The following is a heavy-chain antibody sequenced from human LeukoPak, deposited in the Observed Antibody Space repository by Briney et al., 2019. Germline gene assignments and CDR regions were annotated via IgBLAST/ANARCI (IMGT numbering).Heavy chain of an antibody. CDR1: GFAFSGYS. CDR2: ITSSSSAI. V-gene: IGHV3-48*01. D-gene: IGHD1-26*01. J-gene: IGHJ4*02. Sequence: GGSLRLSCAASGFAFSGYSMNWVRQAPGKGLEWVSYITSSSSAIYYADSVKGRFTISRDNAKNSLYLQMNSLRAEDTAVYYCARVCGSPHCGDYWGQGTLVTVSS. CDR3: ARVCGSPHCGDY.